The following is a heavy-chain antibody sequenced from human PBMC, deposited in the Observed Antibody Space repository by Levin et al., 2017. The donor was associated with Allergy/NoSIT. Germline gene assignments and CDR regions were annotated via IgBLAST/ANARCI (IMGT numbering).Heavy chain of an antibody. J-gene: IGHJ6*02. CDR1: GFTFSSYA. CDR3: AKGLDSSSWSHDYYGMDV. Sequence: ETLSLTCAASGFTFSSYAMSWVRQAPGKGLEWVSAISGSGGSTYYADSVKGRFTISRDNSKNTLYLQMNSLRAEDTAVYYCAKGLDSSSWSHDYYGMDVWGQGTTVTVSS. D-gene: IGHD6-13*01. CDR2: ISGSGGST. V-gene: IGHV3-23*01.